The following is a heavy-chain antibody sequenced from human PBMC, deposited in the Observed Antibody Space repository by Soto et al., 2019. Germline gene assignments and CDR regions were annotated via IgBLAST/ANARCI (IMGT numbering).Heavy chain of an antibody. CDR3: ANCGGLGTPRGGGSCHCPIDY. D-gene: IGHD2-15*01. J-gene: IGHJ4*02. CDR2: SDSGGPT. V-gene: IGHV3-23*01. Sequence: EVQLSQSGGGLVQPGGSLRLSCATSGFTFSSYAMSWVRQAPGKGLEWVSGSDSGGPTYYTDSVKGRFTISRDNSKNTLYLQMNNLRAEDTAVYYCANCGGLGTPRGGGSCHCPIDYWGQGILVTVSS. CDR1: GFTFSSYA.